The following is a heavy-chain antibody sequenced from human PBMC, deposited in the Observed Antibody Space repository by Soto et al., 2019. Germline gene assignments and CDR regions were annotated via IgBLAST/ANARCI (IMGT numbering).Heavy chain of an antibody. CDR2: LHGSGST. D-gene: IGHD2-2*01. J-gene: IGHJ6*02. Sequence: EVQLVQTGGGLIQPGGSLRLSCVASGFTVSTNYLSWVRQVPGKGLEWVSVLHGSGSTSYADSVKGRFTISRDNARNTFYLQINGFTVEDTGVYYCARKPPDAIQGWGYGMDVWGQGTTVTVSS. CDR1: GFTVSTNY. CDR3: ARKPPDAIQGWGYGMDV. V-gene: IGHV3-53*02.